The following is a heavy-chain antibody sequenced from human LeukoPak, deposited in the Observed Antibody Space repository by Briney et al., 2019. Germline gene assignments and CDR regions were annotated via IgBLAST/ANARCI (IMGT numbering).Heavy chain of an antibody. CDR2: IYYSGSS. J-gene: IGHJ4*02. V-gene: IGHV4-39*07. CDR1: GGSISSSAYY. CDR3: ARDRRDFWSGYSKPLDY. D-gene: IGHD3-3*01. Sequence: SETLSLTCTVSGGSISSSAYYWGWIRQPPGKGLEWIGNIYYSGSSYYNPSLQSRVTISVDTSKNQFSLQLSSLTAADTAVYYCARDRRDFWSGYSKPLDYWGQGTLVTVSS.